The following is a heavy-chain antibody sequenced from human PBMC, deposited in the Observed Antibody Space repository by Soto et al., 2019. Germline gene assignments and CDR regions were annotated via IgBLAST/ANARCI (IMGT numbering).Heavy chain of an antibody. D-gene: IGHD2-21*01. CDR1: GGSVISSSW. CDR2: IYHAGSP. Sequence: SETLSLTCGVSGGSVISSSWWTWVRQSPTKGLEWTGEIYHAGSPNYNPSFQSRISISLDKSKNSFSLRLTSVTAADAAIYYCARGSSFRGDFDVWGQGTTVTVSS. CDR3: ARGSSFRGDFDV. J-gene: IGHJ3*01. V-gene: IGHV4-4*02.